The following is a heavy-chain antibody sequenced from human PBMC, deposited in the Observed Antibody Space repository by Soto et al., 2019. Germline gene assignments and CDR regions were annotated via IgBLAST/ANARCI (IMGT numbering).Heavy chain of an antibody. CDR3: AKLVRDDVRRSDLDH. CDR2: FYYSGTT. D-gene: IGHD3-10*02. J-gene: IGHJ4*02. V-gene: IGHV4-39*01. CDR1: GDSITASYSN. Sequence: SSETLSLTYTVSGDSITASYSNWACMRQPPGKGLEWIGTFYYSGTTSQNPPLRSRITISGDTSRNQFSLNLRSVTAADSGVYYCAKLVRDDVRRSDLDHWGQGTLVTVSS.